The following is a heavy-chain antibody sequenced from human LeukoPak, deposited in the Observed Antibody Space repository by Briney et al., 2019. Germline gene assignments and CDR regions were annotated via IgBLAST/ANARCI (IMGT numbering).Heavy chain of an antibody. CDR3: AKDGGHIGPPLLWFGDLGVIRVNDAFDI. J-gene: IGHJ3*02. CDR2: ISGSGGGT. D-gene: IGHD3-10*01. V-gene: IGHV3-23*01. Sequence: GGSLRLSCAASGFTFSSYGMSWVRQAPGKGLEWVSAISGSGGGTYYADSVKGRFTISRDNSKNTLYLQMNSLRAEDTAVYYCAKDGGHIGPPLLWFGDLGVIRVNDAFDIWGQGTMVTVSS. CDR1: GFTFSSYG.